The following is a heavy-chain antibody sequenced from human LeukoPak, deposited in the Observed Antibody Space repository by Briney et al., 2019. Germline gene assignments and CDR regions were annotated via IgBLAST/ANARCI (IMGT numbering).Heavy chain of an antibody. CDR3: ARESHYDILTGYYRSWFDP. Sequence: GSSVKVSCKASGGTFSSYAISWVRQAPGQGLEWMGGIIPIFGTANYAQKFQGRVTITADESTSTAYMELSSLRSEDTAVYHCARESHYDILTGYYRSWFDPWGQGTLVTVSS. J-gene: IGHJ5*02. CDR2: IIPIFGTA. CDR1: GGTFSSYA. D-gene: IGHD3-9*01. V-gene: IGHV1-69*01.